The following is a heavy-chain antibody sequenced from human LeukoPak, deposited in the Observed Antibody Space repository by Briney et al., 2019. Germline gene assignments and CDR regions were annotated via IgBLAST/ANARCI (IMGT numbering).Heavy chain of an antibody. CDR1: GGSISSYY. CDR3: AKYCSTTTCRNWFDP. CDR2: IFYNWST. V-gene: IGHV4-59*01. J-gene: IGHJ5*02. D-gene: IGHD2-2*01. Sequence: PSETLSLTCTVSGGSISSYYWSWIRQPPGKGLEWIGYIFYNWSTNYNPSLKSRVTISVDTSKNQFSLRLNSVTAADTAVYYCAKYCSTTTCRNWFDPWGQGTLVTVSS.